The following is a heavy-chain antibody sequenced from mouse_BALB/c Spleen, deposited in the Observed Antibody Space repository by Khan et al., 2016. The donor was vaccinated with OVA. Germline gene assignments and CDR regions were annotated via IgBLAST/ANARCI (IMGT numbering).Heavy chain of an antibody. Sequence: QVQLKQSGPGLVAPSQSLSITCTVSGFSLTSYGVNWGRQPPGKGLEGRGVIWGDGSTNYHSTLMSRLSISKDNSRGKVFLKLSSLQTDDTATYYCAKWGTANYYAMDYWCQGTSVTVSS. V-gene: IGHV2-3*01. CDR1: GFSLTSYG. J-gene: IGHJ4*01. D-gene: IGHD1-2*01. CDR2: IWGDGST. CDR3: AKWGTANYYAMDY.